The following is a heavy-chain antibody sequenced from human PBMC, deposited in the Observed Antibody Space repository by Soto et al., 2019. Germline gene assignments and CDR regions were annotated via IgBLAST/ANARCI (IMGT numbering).Heavy chain of an antibody. V-gene: IGHV3-23*01. CDR3: AKEPQITIFGVVITWFDP. D-gene: IGHD3-3*01. CDR1: GFTFSSYA. Sequence: EVQLLESGGGLVQPGGSLRLSCAASGFTFSSYAMSWVRQAPGKGLEWVSAISGSGGSTYYADSVKGRFTISRDNSKNTLHLQMNSLRAEDTAVYYCAKEPQITIFGVVITWFDPWGQGTLVTVSS. CDR2: ISGSGGST. J-gene: IGHJ5*02.